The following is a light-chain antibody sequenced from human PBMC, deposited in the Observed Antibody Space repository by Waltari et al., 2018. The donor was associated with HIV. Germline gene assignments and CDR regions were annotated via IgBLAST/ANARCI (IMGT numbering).Light chain of an antibody. CDR2: KVS. J-gene: IGLJ2*01. CDR1: SSDVGTYNR. CDR3: SSYTSSNTFVV. V-gene: IGLV2-18*02. Sequence: QSALTQPPPVSGSPGQSVTISCTRTSSDVGTYNRASWYQQPPGSAPKLLIYKVSTRPSVVPRRFSGSKSVNTASLTISGLQAEDEADYYCSSYTSSNTFVVFGGGTKLTVL.